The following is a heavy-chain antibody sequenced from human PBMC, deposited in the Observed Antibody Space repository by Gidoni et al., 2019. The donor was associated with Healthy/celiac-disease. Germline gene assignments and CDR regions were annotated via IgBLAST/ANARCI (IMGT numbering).Heavy chain of an antibody. V-gene: IGHV3-64D*06. D-gene: IGHD6-13*01. CDR2: ISSNGGST. CDR3: VKGSSSWYGGENFDY. CDR1: GFTFSSYA. Sequence: EVQLVESGGGLVQPGGSMRLSCSASGFTFSSYAMHWVRQAPGKGLEYVSAISSNGGSTYYADSVKGRFTSSRDNSKNTLYLQMSSLRAEDTAVYYCVKGSSSWYGGENFDYWGQGTLVTVSS. J-gene: IGHJ4*02.